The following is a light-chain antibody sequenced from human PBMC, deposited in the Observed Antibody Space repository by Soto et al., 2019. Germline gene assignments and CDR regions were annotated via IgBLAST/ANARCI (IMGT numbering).Light chain of an antibody. CDR2: DVS. CDR1: QSVSYY. V-gene: IGKV3-15*01. CDR3: QQYNNWPFS. J-gene: IGKJ5*01. Sequence: ILSTQSPGGLSLSPGESPTLSCRASQSVSYYLAWYQQKSGQSPRLIIYDVSTRATGVQARFSGTGSETDFTLTISGLQSEDSAVYFCQQYNNWPFSFGQGTRVEIK.